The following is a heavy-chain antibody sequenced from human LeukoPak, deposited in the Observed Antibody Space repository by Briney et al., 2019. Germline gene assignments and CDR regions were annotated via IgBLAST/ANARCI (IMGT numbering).Heavy chain of an antibody. CDR3: ARGPNGHIAVVTATPCFDP. CDR1: GFTLSSYA. J-gene: IGHJ5*02. Sequence: GGSLRLSCAAAGFTLSSYAMHWGRHAPGKGLEWVAVISYDGSNKYYADSVKGRFTISRDNSKNTLYLQMNSLRAEDTAVYYCARGPNGHIAVVTATPCFDPWCQGTLVTASS. V-gene: IGHV3-30*04. CDR2: ISYDGSNK. D-gene: IGHD2-21*02.